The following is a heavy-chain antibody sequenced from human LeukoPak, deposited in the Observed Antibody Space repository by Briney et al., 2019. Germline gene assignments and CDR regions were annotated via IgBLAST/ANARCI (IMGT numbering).Heavy chain of an antibody. J-gene: IGHJ5*02. Sequence: ASVTVSFKSSGYSFTIYGISWVRQAPGQGLEWVGWISAYNGTTNYAQKLQGRVTMTTDTSTTTAYMELSSLRSDDTAVYYCARDSSGYHYHNWFDPWGQGTLVTVSS. CDR1: GYSFTIYG. V-gene: IGHV1-18*01. D-gene: IGHD3-22*01. CDR2: ISAYNGTT. CDR3: ARDSSGYHYHNWFDP.